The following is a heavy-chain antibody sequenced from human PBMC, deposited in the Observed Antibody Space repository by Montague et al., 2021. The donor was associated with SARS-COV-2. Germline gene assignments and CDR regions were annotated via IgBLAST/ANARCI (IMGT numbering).Heavy chain of an antibody. Sequence: SETLSLTCTVSGGSMSDHYWAWIRQPPGKGLEWLAYIYYSGGINYNASLKSRVSMSVDTSKNQFSLKLNSVTAADTAVYYCARAVPVRRDVNWFDPWGQGTLVTVSS. CDR1: GGSMSDHY. CDR3: ARAVPVRRDVNWFDP. CDR2: IYYSGGI. V-gene: IGHV4-59*11. D-gene: IGHD3-10*01. J-gene: IGHJ5*02.